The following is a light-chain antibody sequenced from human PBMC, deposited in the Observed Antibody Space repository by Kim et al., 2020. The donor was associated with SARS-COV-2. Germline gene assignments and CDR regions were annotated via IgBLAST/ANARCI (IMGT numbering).Light chain of an antibody. CDR1: QSVSSW. V-gene: IGKV1-5*03. CDR3: QHYSTDPWT. CDR2: KAS. Sequence: ASVGDKVTSTCPASQSVSSWVAWYQQKPGKAPNLLIYKASTFKGGVPSRFSGSGYATEFTLTLSSLQSDDFATYYCQHYSTDPWTFGQGTKVDIK. J-gene: IGKJ1*01.